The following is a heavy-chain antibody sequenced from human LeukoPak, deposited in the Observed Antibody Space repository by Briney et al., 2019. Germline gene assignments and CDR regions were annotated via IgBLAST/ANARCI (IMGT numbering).Heavy chain of an antibody. V-gene: IGHV3-21*04. D-gene: IGHD1-26*01. CDR1: GFTFSSYN. J-gene: IGHJ6*03. CDR3: ARDPYSGNYGAYYYYYMDV. CDR2: ITSSSSYI. Sequence: GGSLRLSCAASGFTFSSYNMNWVRQAPGKGLEWVSSITSSSSYIYYADSVKGRFTISRENAKNSLYLQMDSLRVEDTAEYYCARDPYSGNYGAYYYYYMDVWGKGTTVTVSS.